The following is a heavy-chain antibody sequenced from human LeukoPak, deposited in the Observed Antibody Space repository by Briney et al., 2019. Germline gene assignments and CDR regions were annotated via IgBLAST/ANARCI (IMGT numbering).Heavy chain of an antibody. V-gene: IGHV3-30*02. CDR2: IRYDGSNK. CDR1: GFTFSSYG. Sequence: GGSLRLSCAASGFTFSSYGMHWVRQAPGKGLEWVAFIRYDGSNKYYADSVKGRFTISRDNSKNTLYLQMNSLRAEDTAVYYCAADYGDSTSYYYYMDVWGKGTTVTISS. J-gene: IGHJ6*03. D-gene: IGHD4-17*01. CDR3: AADYGDSTSYYYYMDV.